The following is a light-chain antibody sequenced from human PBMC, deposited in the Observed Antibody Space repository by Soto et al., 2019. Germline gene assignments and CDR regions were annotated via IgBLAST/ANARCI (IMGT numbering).Light chain of an antibody. CDR1: SSNIGNNY. V-gene: IGLV1-47*01. Sequence: QAVVTQPPSASGTPGQRVTISCSGSSSNIGNNYVYWYQQFQGTAPKLLIHRNNQRPSGVPDRFSGSKSGTSASLAISELRSEDETDYYCAAWDDSLSGWVFGGGTKLTVL. CDR3: AAWDDSLSGWV. CDR2: RNN. J-gene: IGLJ3*02.